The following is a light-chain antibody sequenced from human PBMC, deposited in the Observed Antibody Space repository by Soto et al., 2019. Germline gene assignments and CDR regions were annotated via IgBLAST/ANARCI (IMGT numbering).Light chain of an antibody. CDR1: QSIHSW. Sequence: DFQMTQSPSILSASVGDRVSITCRASQSIHSWLAWYQQKPGRTPTLLINKASTLQSGVPSRFSGSGSGTEFTLTISNMQPDDFATYYCQQYNAHPYTFGQGTKLEIK. V-gene: IGKV1-5*03. CDR2: KAS. J-gene: IGKJ2*01. CDR3: QQYNAHPYT.